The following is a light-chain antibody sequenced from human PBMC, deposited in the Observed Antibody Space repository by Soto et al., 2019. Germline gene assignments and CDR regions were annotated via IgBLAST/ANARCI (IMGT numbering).Light chain of an antibody. Sequence: DIQMTQSPSTLSASVGDRVTISSRASQSISSWLAWYQQKPGKAPNLLIYRASSLQSGVPSRFSGSGSGTEFTLTISSLQPDDFATYYCQQYDSNSQTFGQGTKVDIK. CDR1: QSISSW. J-gene: IGKJ2*01. CDR3: QQYDSNSQT. CDR2: RAS. V-gene: IGKV1-5*03.